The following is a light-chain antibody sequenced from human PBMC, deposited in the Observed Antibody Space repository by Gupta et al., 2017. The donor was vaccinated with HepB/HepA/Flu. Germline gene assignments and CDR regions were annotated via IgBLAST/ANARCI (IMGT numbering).Light chain of an antibody. CDR1: QVIKND. Sequence: AIQMTQSPSSLSASVGDRVTITCRPSQVIKNDLGWYQHKPGKAPKLLIYATSRLQSGVPSRFSGSGSGTDFTLTISSLQPEDFATYYCRQEDNYPITFGGGTKVEMK. J-gene: IGKJ4*01. CDR2: ATS. CDR3: RQEDNYPIT. V-gene: IGKV1-6*02.